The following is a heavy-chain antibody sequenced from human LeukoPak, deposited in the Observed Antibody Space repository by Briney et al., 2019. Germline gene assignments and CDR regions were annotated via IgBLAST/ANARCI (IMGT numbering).Heavy chain of an antibody. V-gene: IGHV3-53*01. Sequence: PGGSLRLSCAASGFTVSRNYMSWVRQAPGKGLEWVSVIYSDGRIHYADSVKGRFTISRDDSKNTLYLQMNSLRAEDTAVYYCARESGYSYGLAGFFDYWGQGTLVTVSS. CDR2: IYSDGRI. J-gene: IGHJ4*02. CDR1: GFTVSRNY. D-gene: IGHD5-18*01. CDR3: ARESGYSYGLAGFFDY.